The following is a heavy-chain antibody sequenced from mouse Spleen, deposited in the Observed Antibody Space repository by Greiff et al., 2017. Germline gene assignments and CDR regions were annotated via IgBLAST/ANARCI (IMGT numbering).Heavy chain of an antibody. V-gene: IGHV1-15*01. J-gene: IGHJ3*01. CDR1: DYTFTDYE. D-gene: IGHD2-14*01. CDR2: IDPETGGT. CDR3: TRWVYRTWFTY. Sequence: QVHVKQSGAELVRPGASVTLSCKASDYTFTDYEMHWVKQTPVHGLEWIGAIDPETGGTAYNQKFKGKAILTADKSSSTAYMELRSLTSEDSAVYYCTRWVYRTWFTYWGQGTLVTVSA.